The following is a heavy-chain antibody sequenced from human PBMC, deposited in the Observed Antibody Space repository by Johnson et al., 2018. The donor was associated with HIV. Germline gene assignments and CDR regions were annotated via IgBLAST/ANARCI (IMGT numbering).Heavy chain of an antibody. Sequence: EVQVVESGGDLVQPGGSLRLSCAASGFSFSTNWMTWVRQAPGKGLEWVASIRQDGIEKYYVDSVKGRFTISRDNAKNSLFLQMKSLRAEDTAVYYCASSQGSGEGAFDIWGQGTRVTVSS. J-gene: IGHJ3*02. CDR2: IRQDGIEK. CDR3: ASSQGSGEGAFDI. CDR1: GFSFSTNW. V-gene: IGHV3-7*05.